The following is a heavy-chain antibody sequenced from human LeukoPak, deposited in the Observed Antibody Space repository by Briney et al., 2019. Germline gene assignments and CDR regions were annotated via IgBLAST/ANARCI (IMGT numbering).Heavy chain of an antibody. Sequence: GGSLRLSCAASGFTFSSYSMNWGRQAPGKGLEWVSSISSSSSYIYYADSLKGRFTISRDNAKNSLYLQMNSLRAEDTAVYYCARGRTVTTVVNDAFDIWGQGTMVTVSS. CDR1: GFTFSSYS. CDR3: ARGRTVTTVVNDAFDI. J-gene: IGHJ3*02. CDR2: ISSSSSYI. V-gene: IGHV3-21*01. D-gene: IGHD4-23*01.